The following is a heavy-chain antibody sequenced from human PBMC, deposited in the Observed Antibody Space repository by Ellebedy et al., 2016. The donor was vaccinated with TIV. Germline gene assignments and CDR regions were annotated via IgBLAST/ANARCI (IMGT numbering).Heavy chain of an antibody. CDR2: IGTWNGNT. V-gene: IGHV1-18*01. J-gene: IGHJ4*02. CDR3: ARDHGTKSVDY. CDR1: GYSFIGYG. Sequence: AASVKVSCKASGYSFIGYGISWLRQAPGQGLEWMGWIGTWNGNTDYRQKFRDRITMTTDTSKTTVYMELRSLTFDDTAMYFCARDHGTKSVDYWGQGTLVTVSS.